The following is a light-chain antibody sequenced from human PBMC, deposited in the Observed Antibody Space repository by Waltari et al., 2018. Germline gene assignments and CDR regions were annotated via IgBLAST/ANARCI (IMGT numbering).Light chain of an antibody. CDR3: QAWGSSTEVV. V-gene: IGLV3-1*01. CDR1: KLGDKY. Sequence: SYELTQPPSVSVSPGQTASITCSGHKLGDKYASWYQHKAGQSPVLVIYQDDRRPSGVPERFSGSNSGNTATLTISGTQAKDEADFYCQAWGSSTEVVFGGGTKLTVL. J-gene: IGLJ3*02. CDR2: QDD.